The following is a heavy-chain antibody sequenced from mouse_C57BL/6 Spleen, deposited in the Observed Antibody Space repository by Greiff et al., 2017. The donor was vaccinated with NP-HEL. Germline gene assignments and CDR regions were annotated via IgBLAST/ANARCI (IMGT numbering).Heavy chain of an antibody. CDR2: IAPETGGT. CDR3: TRTGYYGTSWFAY. D-gene: IGHD1-1*01. J-gene: IGHJ3*01. Sequence: VQLQQSGAELVRPGASVTLSCKASGYTFTDYEMHWVKQTPVHGLEWIGAIAPETGGTAYNQKFKGKAILTADKSSSTAYMELRSLTSEDAAVYYCTRTGYYGTSWFAYWGQGTLVTVSA. CDR1: GYTFTDYE. V-gene: IGHV1-15*01.